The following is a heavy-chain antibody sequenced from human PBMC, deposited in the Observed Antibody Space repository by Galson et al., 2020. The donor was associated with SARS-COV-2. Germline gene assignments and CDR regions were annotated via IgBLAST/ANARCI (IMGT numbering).Heavy chain of an antibody. CDR3: AKDIAFDYGPGSYYGMDV. CDR1: GFTFDAYA. J-gene: IGHJ6*02. D-gene: IGHD3-10*01. CDR2: VSGYGRNT. V-gene: IGHV3-43*02. Sequence: VVSLRLSCVASGFTFDAYAMHWVRQAPGNGLEWVSLVSGYGRNTHYVDSVKGRFTISRDNSKHSLYLQMNSLRTEDTALYFCAKDIAFDYGPGSYYGMDVWGQGTTVTVSS.